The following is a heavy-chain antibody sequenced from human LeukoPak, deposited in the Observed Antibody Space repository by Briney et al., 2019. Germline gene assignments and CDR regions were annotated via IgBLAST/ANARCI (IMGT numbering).Heavy chain of an antibody. V-gene: IGHV4-4*09. D-gene: IGHD1-26*01. CDR3: ASLRSYRNGHWFDP. CDR1: GGSISSYY. Sequence: SETLSLTCTVSGGSISSYYWSWIRQPPGKGLEWIGYIYTSGSTNYNPSLKSRVTISVDTSKNQFSLKLSSVTAADTAVYYCASLRSYRNGHWFDPWGQGTLVTVSS. J-gene: IGHJ5*02. CDR2: IYTSGST.